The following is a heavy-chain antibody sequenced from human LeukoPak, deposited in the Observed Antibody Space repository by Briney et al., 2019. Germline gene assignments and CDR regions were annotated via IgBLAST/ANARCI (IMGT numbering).Heavy chain of an antibody. D-gene: IGHD1-26*01. V-gene: IGHV3-21*01. CDR2: ISSSRSYI. J-gene: IGHJ4*02. CDR1: GFTFSSYT. Sequence: GGSLRLSCAVSGFTFSSYTMNWVRQAPGKGLEWVSSISSSRSYIYHADSVKGRFTISRDNAKNSLYLQMNSLRVEDTAVYYCAREGESGSLTTLDYWGQGTLVTVSS. CDR3: AREGESGSLTTLDY.